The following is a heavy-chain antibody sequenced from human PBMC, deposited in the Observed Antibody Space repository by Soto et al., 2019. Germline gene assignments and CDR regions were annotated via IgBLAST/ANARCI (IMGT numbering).Heavy chain of an antibody. CDR3: AFGEYSRYYYYGMDV. D-gene: IGHD2-15*01. Sequence: EVQLVESGGGLVQRGGSLRLSCAASGLTFSSYSMNWVRQAPGKGLEWVSYISSSSSTIYYADSVKGRFTISRDNAKNSLYLQMNSLRAEDMAVYYCAFGEYSRYYYYGMDVWGQGTTVTVCS. J-gene: IGHJ6*02. CDR2: ISSSSSTI. V-gene: IGHV3-48*01. CDR1: GLTFSSYS.